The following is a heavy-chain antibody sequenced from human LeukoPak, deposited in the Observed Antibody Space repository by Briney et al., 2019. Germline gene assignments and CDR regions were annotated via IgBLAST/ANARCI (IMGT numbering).Heavy chain of an antibody. V-gene: IGHV5-51*01. CDR2: IYPGDSDV. D-gene: IGHD3-10*01. CDR1: GCIFTNYW. CDR3: ARRVTGSYFDI. Sequence: GASLQISCQGSGCIFTNYWIVCVRQMPGKGLEWMGVIYPGDSDVRYNPSFQGQVTISADKSISTAYLQWSSLKASDTAMYYCARRVTGSYFDIWGQGTMVTVSS. J-gene: IGHJ3*02.